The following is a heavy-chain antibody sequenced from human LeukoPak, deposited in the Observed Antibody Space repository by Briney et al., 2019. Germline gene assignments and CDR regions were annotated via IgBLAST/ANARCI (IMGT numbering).Heavy chain of an antibody. D-gene: IGHD6-19*01. J-gene: IGHJ1*01. CDR2: IWPDGSNE. CDR3: ARAPHRDSSGWYEENFQH. Sequence: GGSLRLSCAASGFTFSNYALIWVRQAPGKGLEWVAAIWPDGSNEYYANSVKGRFFISRDNSKNTLYLQMNSLRVDDTAVYYCARAPHRDSSGWYEENFQHWGQGTLVTVSS. CDR1: GFTFSNYA. V-gene: IGHV3-33*08.